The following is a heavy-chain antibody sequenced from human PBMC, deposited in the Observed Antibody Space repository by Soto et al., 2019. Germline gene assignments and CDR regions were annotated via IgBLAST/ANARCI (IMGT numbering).Heavy chain of an antibody. Sequence: GVLRLSCAASGFTFSDYYMSWIRQAPGKGLEWVSYISSSSSYTNYADSVKGRFTISRDNAKNSLYLQMNSLRAEDTAVYYCARGVEYYYDSSGYYLAVDGWYFDLWGRGTLVTVSS. CDR3: ARGVEYYYDSSGYYLAVDGWYFDL. V-gene: IGHV3-11*06. J-gene: IGHJ2*01. D-gene: IGHD3-22*01. CDR2: ISSSSSYT. CDR1: GFTFSDYY.